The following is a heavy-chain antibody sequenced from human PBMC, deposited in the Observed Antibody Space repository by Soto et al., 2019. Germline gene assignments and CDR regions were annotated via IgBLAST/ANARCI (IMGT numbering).Heavy chain of an antibody. J-gene: IGHJ4*02. V-gene: IGHV1-18*01. CDR1: GYTFTSYG. CDR3: ARSPWVIVANDY. Sequence: ASVKVSCKASGYTFTSYGISWVRQAPGQGLEWMGWFSAYNGNTNYAQKLQGRVTMTTDTSTSTAYMELRSLRSDDTAVYYCARSPWVIVANDYWGQGTLVTVSS. D-gene: IGHD5-12*01. CDR2: FSAYNGNT.